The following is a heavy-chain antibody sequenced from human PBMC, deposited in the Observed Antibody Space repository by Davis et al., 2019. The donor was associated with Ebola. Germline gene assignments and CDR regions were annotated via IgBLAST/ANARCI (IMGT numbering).Heavy chain of an antibody. CDR1: GGTFSSYA. V-gene: IGHV1-69*13. J-gene: IGHJ6*02. CDR3: ARWVYYDILTGYYGGYGLDV. CDR2: IIPFFGIP. D-gene: IGHD3-9*01. Sequence: SVKVSCKASGGTFSSYAISWVRQAPGQGLDWMGGIIPFFGIPKYAQKFQGRVTITADESTSTAYMELSSLRSEDTAVYYCARWVYYDILTGYYGGYGLDVWGQGTTVTVSS.